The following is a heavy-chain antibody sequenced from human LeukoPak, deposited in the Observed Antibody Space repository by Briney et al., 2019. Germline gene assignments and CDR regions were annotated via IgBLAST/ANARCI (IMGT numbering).Heavy chain of an antibody. J-gene: IGHJ6*02. Sequence: PSETLSLTCAVYGGSFSGYYWSWIRQPPGKGLEWIGEINHSGSTNYNPSLKSRVTISVDTSKNQFSLKLSSVTAADTAVYYCARAKGIAVAGINYYCYYGMDVWGQGTTVTVSS. D-gene: IGHD6-19*01. V-gene: IGHV4-34*01. CDR3: ARAKGIAVAGINYYCYYGMDV. CDR1: GGSFSGYY. CDR2: INHSGST.